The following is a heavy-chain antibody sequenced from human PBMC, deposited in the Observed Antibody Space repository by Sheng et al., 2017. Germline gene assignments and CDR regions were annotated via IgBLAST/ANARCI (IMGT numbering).Heavy chain of an antibody. CDR2: ISSSGSTI. Sequence: QVQLVESGGGLVKPGGSLRLSCAASGFTFSDYYMSWIRQAPGKGLEWVSYISSSGSTIYYADSVKGRFTISRDNAKNSLYLQMNSLRAEDTAVYYCASTYSSGWYEATGYYYGMDVWGKGPRSPSPQ. J-gene: IGHJ6*01. V-gene: IGHV3-11*04. CDR1: GFTFSDYY. CDR3: ASTYSSGWYEATGYYYGMDV. D-gene: IGHD6-19*01.